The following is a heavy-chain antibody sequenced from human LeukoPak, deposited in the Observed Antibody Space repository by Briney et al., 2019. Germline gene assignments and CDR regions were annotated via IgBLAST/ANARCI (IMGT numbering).Heavy chain of an antibody. J-gene: IGHJ4*02. V-gene: IGHV3-30*02. CDR2: IRYHGSDK. CDR1: AFTFRSYG. CDR3: ASSTGYSYGYFDY. D-gene: IGHD5-18*01. Sequence: PGGSLRLSCAASAFTFRSYGMHWVRQAPGKGLEWVAFIRYHGSDKYYADSVKGRFTLSRDNVQNSLYLQMNSLRAEDTAVYYCASSTGYSYGYFDYWGQGTLVTVSS.